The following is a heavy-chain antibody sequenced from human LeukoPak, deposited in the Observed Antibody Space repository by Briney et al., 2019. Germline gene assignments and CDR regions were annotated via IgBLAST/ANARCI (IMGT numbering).Heavy chain of an antibody. CDR1: GFTLSSHA. CDR3: ARGQEKNDHGSDY. J-gene: IGHJ4*02. Sequence: PGGSLRLSCTTSGFTLSSHAMHWVRQAPGKGLEWVAVISYDGSHKYYADSVKGRFTISRDNSKNTLYLQMNSLTAEDTAVYYCARGQEKNDHGSDYWGQGTLVTVSS. V-gene: IGHV3-30-3*01. D-gene: IGHD3-10*01. CDR2: ISYDGSHK.